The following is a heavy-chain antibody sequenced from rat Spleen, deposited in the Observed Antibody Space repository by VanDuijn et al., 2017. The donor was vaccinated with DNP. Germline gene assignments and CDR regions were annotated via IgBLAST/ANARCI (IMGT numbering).Heavy chain of an antibody. CDR1: GFTFSDYN. D-gene: IGHD1-12*03. CDR3: ARRTDGYGAMDA. J-gene: IGHJ4*01. Sequence: EVQLVESGGGLVQPGRSLKLSCAASGFTFSDYNMAWVRQAPKKGLEWVATIIYDGSRTYYRDSVRGRFTISRDNAEDTLYLQMNSLKSEDTATYYCARRTDGYGAMDAWGQGTSVTVSS. V-gene: IGHV5S10*01. CDR2: IIYDGSRT.